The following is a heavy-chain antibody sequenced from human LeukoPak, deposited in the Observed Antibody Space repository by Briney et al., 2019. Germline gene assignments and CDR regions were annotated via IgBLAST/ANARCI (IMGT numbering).Heavy chain of an antibody. CDR1: GFIFSDYY. CDR3: ARNRGGPSIVATIIGGFDY. V-gene: IGHV3-11*01. CDR2: ISSSGSTM. J-gene: IGHJ4*02. D-gene: IGHD5-12*01. Sequence: PGGSLRLSCAASGFIFSDYYMSWIRQAPGKGLEWVSYISSSGSTMYYTDSVKGRFTISRDNAKDSLYLQMNSLRAEDTAVYYCARNRGGPSIVATIIGGFDYWGQGTLVTVSS.